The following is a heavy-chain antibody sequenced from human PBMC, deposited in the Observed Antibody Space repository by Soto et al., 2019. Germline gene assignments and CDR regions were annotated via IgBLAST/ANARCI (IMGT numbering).Heavy chain of an antibody. V-gene: IGHV4-30-4*02. CDR3: AREIEYSSSYNWFDP. Sequence: SETLSLTCTVSGGSISSGDYYWSWIRQPPGKGLEWIGYIYYSGSTYYNPSLKSRVTISVDTSKNQFSLKLSSVNAADTAVYYCAREIEYSSSYNWFDPWGQGTLVTVS. CDR2: IYYSGST. CDR1: GGSISSGDYY. J-gene: IGHJ5*02. D-gene: IGHD6-6*01.